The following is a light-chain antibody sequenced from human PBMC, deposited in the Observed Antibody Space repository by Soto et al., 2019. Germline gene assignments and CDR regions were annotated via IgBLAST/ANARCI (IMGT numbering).Light chain of an antibody. CDR1: QSISRF. CDR3: HKSYTPPQT. V-gene: IGKV1-39*01. Sequence: DIQMTQSPSSLSASVGDRVTITCRASQSISRFLNWYQQKPGKAPKLLIYVASSLQGGVPSRFSGSGPGTKFTLTISSPQPKEVETYCRHKSYTPPQTLGQGTMV. J-gene: IGKJ1*01. CDR2: VAS.